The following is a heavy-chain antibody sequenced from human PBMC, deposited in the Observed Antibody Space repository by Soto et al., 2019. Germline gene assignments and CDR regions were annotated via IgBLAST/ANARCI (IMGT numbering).Heavy chain of an antibody. CDR1: GDSVSSSHYY. CDR3: ARETSGSYFDS. V-gene: IGHV4-61*01. J-gene: IGHJ5*01. Sequence: SETLSLTCTVSGDSVSSSHYYWTWIRQPPGKGLXWIXXGXFXYXGXXTXXXSLKSRVTISLDTSKNQFSLTLSSVTAADTAIYYCARETSGSYFDSWGQGALVTV. D-gene: IGHD1-26*01. CDR2: GXFXYXGXX.